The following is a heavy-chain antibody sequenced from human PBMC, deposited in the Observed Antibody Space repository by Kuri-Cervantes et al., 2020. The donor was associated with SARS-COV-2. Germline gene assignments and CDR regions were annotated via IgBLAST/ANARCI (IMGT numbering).Heavy chain of an antibody. CDR2: ISSSSSYI. J-gene: IGHJ4*02. Sequence: GESLKISCAASGFTFSSYSMNWVRQAPGKGLEWVSSISSSSSYIYYADSVKGRFTISRDNAKNSLYLQMNSLRAEDTAVYYCARVGSTSCADYWGREPWSPSPQ. V-gene: IGHV3-21*01. D-gene: IGHD2-2*01. CDR3: ARVGSTSCADY. CDR1: GFTFSSYS.